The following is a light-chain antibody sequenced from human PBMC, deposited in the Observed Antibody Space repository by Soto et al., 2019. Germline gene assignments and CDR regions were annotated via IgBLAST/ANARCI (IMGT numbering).Light chain of an antibody. V-gene: IGKV1-17*01. J-gene: IGKJ1*01. CDR2: AAS. Sequence: IQMTQSPSSLSASVGDRITITCRASQDIGNDLGWYQQKPGKAPKVLIYAASNLHSGVPSRFSGSGSGTEFTLTISSLQPDDFATYYCQHYNSYSEAFGQGTKVDI. CDR1: QDIGND. CDR3: QHYNSYSEA.